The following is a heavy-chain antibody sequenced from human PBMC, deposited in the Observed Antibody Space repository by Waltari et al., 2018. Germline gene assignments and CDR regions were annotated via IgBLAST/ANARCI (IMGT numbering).Heavy chain of an antibody. D-gene: IGHD3-10*01. CDR3: VRPPHCRGNTCTAL. Sequence: QVYLQESGPGLVKPSESLSLPSTVSGASVKSTSYYWGWIRQPPGKGLEWIGSIYNSGTTYYNPSLKSRVTISVDASDKQFYLTLTSVTAADTAVYFCVRPPHCRGNTCTALWGQGALVTVSS. J-gene: IGHJ4*02. CDR1: GASVKSTSYY. CDR2: IYNSGTT. V-gene: IGHV4-39*01.